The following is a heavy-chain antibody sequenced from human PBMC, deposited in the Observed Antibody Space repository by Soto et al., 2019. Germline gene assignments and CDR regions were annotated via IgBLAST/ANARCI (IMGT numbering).Heavy chain of an antibody. D-gene: IGHD2-2*01. V-gene: IGHV1-24*01. CDR2: FDPEDGET. J-gene: IGHJ3*02. CDR1: GYTLTDLS. CDR3: ATHYAPPGAFDI. Sequence: ASVEVSCKVSGYTLTDLSMHWVRQAPGKGLEWMGGFDPEDGETIYAQKIQDRVTMTEDTSTDTAYMELSSLRSEDTAVYYCATHYAPPGAFDIWGQGTMVTVSS.